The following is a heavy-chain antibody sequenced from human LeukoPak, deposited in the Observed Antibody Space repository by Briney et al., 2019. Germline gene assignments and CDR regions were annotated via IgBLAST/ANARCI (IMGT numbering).Heavy chain of an antibody. D-gene: IGHD5-24*01. CDR1: GYTFTDHY. CDR3: AFRRRDGYTFGY. CDR2: IIPNSGGT. J-gene: IGHJ4*02. Sequence: ASVKVSCKASGYTFTDHYMHWVRQAPGQGLEWMGWIIPNSGGTNYAQKFQGRVTMTRDTSISTAYMELSRLRSDDTAVYYCAFRRRDGYTFGYWGQGTLVTVSS. V-gene: IGHV1-2*02.